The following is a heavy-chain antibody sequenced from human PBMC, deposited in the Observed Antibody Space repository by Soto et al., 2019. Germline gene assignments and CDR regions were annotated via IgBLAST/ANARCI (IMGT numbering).Heavy chain of an antibody. Sequence: ASVKVSCKASGYSFTGYAMHWVRRAPGQGLEWMGWINGNNGNTKYSPQFCGRVTFTRDTSANTGYMELRGLKPEDTAVYFCARDNQFLDKLLTSYFDFWGQGTQVTVSS. CDR1: GYSFTGYA. V-gene: IGHV1-3*01. CDR3: ARDNQFLDKLLTSYFDF. D-gene: IGHD1-1*01. J-gene: IGHJ4*02. CDR2: INGNNGNT.